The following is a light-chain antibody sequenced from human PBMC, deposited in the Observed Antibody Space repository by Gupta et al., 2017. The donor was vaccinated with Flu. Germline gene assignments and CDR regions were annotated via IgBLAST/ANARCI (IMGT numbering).Light chain of an antibody. CDR3: QQRDSSPHT. J-gene: IGKJ4*01. Sequence: DIQMTQSPSSLSASVGDSVTITCRASQTIGRYLNWYQQKPGKAPKVLMYGASTLQSGVPSRFSGSGSGTDFTLTVNKLQPEDFATYYCQQRDSSPHTFGGGTKVEI. CDR1: QTIGRY. CDR2: GAS. V-gene: IGKV1-39*01.